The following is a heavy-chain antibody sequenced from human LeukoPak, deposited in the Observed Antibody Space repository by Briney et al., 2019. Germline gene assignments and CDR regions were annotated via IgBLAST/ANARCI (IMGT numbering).Heavy chain of an antibody. CDR1: GGSISTYY. CDR3: ATRRSGRSVDD. CDR2: VDYSGTT. V-gene: IGHV4-59*12. D-gene: IGHD2-15*01. Sequence: SETLSFTCTVSGGSISTYYWTWVRPPPGQGREWISYVDYSGTTKYHPTLTRPVTISVDTAKIQFSLRRSAVTVADTAVCDWATRRSGRSVDDWGQGTLVTVSS. J-gene: IGHJ4*02.